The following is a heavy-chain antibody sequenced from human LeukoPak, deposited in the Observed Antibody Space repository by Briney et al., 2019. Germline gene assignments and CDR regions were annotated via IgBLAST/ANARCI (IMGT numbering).Heavy chain of an antibody. CDR3: VRGVESGYSDYDYGYFDY. CDR1: GGSFSDYH. D-gene: IGHD5-12*01. J-gene: IGHJ4*02. CDR2: INHSGST. Sequence: PSETLSLTCAVYGGSFSDYHWSWIRQPPGKGLEWIGEINHSGSTNYNPSLKSRATISVDTSKNQFSLKLNSVTAADTAVYYCVRGVESGYSDYDYGYFDYWGQGTLVTVSS. V-gene: IGHV4-34*01.